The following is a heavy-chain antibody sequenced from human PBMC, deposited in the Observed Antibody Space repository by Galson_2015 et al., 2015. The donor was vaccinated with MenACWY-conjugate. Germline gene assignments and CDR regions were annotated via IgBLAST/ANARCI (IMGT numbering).Heavy chain of an antibody. V-gene: IGHV2-5*02. CDR3: AHSGEYCSRTSCYYFDY. CDR2: IYWDDDK. J-gene: IGHJ4*02. CDR1: GFSLTTTGVG. D-gene: IGHD2-2*01. Sequence: PALVKPTQTLTLTCTFSGFSLTTTGVGVAWIRQPPGKALEWLALIYWDDDKRYRPSLGSRLTVTKDTSKNRGVLTMTNVDPVDTATYYCAHSGEYCSRTSCYYFDYWGQGAPVTVSS.